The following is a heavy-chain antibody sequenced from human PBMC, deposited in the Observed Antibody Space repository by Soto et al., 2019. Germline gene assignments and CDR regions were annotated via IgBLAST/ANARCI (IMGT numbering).Heavy chain of an antibody. V-gene: IGHV4-4*02. CDR3: ASRITMIVVVQNWYFDL. D-gene: IGHD3-22*01. CDR2: IYHSGST. J-gene: IGHJ2*01. CDR1: GGSISSSNW. Sequence: QVQLQESGPGPVKPSGTLSLTCAVSGGSISSSNWWSWVRQPPGKGLEWIGEIYHSGSTNYTPSLNGRVNISVDKSTDPVSLKLSSVTAADTAVYYCASRITMIVVVQNWYFDLWGRGTLVTVSS.